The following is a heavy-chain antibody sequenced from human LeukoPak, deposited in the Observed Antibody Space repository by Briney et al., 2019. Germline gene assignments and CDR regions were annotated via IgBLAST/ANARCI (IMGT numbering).Heavy chain of an antibody. CDR2: IYYSGST. Sequence: SAALSLTCTVSGGSISSSSYYWGWLRQPPGKGLEWIGSIYYSGSTYYNPSLKSRVTISVDTSKNQFSLKLSSVTAADTAVYYCARRRDYGDYYFDYWGQGTLVTVSS. V-gene: IGHV4-39*01. CDR3: ARRRDYGDYYFDY. D-gene: IGHD4-17*01. CDR1: GGSISSSSYY. J-gene: IGHJ4*02.